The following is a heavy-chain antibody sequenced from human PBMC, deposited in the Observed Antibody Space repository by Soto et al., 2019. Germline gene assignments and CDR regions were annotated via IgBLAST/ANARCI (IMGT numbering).Heavy chain of an antibody. CDR1: GGSMSEYF. Sequence: SETLSLTCSVSGGSMSEYFWSWIRQSPGKGPEWIGYIYYLGSTDYNPALKSRVTISVDTSKRQFSLRLTSVTAADTAVYYCARDGYDGSGSPYPAYWGPGTQVTVSS. D-gene: IGHD3-10*01. J-gene: IGHJ4*02. V-gene: IGHV4-59*01. CDR2: IYYLGST. CDR3: ARDGYDGSGSPYPAY.